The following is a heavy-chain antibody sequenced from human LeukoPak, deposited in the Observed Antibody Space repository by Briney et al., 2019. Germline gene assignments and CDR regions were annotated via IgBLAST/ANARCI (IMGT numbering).Heavy chain of an antibody. J-gene: IGHJ4*02. CDR1: GYTFTSYA. V-gene: IGHV1-3*01. D-gene: IGHD3-10*01. CDR2: INAGNGNT. CDR3: ARPRTLWFGELSLTY. Sequence: GASVKVSCQASGYTFTSYAMHWVRQAPGQRLEWMGWINAGNGNTKYSQKFQGRVTITRDTSASTAYMELSSLRSEDTAVYYCARPRTLWFGELSLTYWGQGTLVTVSS.